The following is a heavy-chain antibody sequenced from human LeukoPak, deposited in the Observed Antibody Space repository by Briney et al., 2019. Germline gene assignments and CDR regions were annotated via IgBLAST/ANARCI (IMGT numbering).Heavy chain of an antibody. CDR2: MSSDGGDI. CDR1: GFTFSRYG. Sequence: GGSLRLTCAASGFTFSRYGMHWVRQAPGKGLEWLAVMSSDGGDIYYADSVKGRFTISRDNSKNTLYLQMNSLRAEDAAVYYCAELGITMIGGVWGKGTTVTISS. V-gene: IGHV3-30*18. CDR3: AELGITMIGGV. J-gene: IGHJ6*04. D-gene: IGHD3-10*02.